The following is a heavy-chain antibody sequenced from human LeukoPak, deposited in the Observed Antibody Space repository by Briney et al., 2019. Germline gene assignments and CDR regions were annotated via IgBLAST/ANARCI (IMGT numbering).Heavy chain of an antibody. J-gene: IGHJ4*02. D-gene: IGHD6-19*01. CDR3: ARWAYSTDWYQYFDK. V-gene: IGHV4-59*08. CDR1: GGSISSYY. Sequence: SETLSLTCTVSGGSISSYYWTWIRQPPGGGLEWIGYIYYSGSTNYNPSLKSRVTISVDTSKNQFSLKLSSVTAADTAVYYCARWAYSTDWYQYFDKWGQGTLVTVSS. CDR2: IYYSGST.